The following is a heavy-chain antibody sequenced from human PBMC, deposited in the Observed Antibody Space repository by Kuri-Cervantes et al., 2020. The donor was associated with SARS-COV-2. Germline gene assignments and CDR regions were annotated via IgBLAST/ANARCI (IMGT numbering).Heavy chain of an antibody. CDR2: INHDGSYT. J-gene: IGHJ4*02. Sequence: GESLKISCAASGFTFSSYGMHWVRQAPGKGLVWVSRINHDGSYTNNADSVKGRFTISRDNSKNTLYLQMNSLRGEDTAVYYCAREGLAVAGTVDYWGQGTLVTVSS. CDR1: GFTFSSYG. D-gene: IGHD6-19*01. CDR3: AREGLAVAGTVDY. V-gene: IGHV3-74*01.